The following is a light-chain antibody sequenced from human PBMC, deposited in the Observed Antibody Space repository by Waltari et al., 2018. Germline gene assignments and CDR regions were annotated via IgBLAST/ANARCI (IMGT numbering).Light chain of an antibody. CDR3: QQSDSTPVT. CDR1: QSISSY. Sequence: DIQMTQSPSSLSASVADRVTITCRASQSISSYLNWYQQNPGKAPKLLIYAASSLQSGVPSRFSGSGSGTDFTLTISSLQPEDFATYHCQQSDSTPVTVGPGTKVDIK. CDR2: AAS. J-gene: IGKJ3*01. V-gene: IGKV1-39*01.